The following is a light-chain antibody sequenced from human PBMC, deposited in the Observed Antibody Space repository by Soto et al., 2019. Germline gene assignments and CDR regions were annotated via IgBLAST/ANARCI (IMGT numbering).Light chain of an antibody. J-gene: IGKJ4*01. Sequence: VLTQSPGTLSLSPGERATLSCRASQSVSSNYLAWYQQKPGQAPRLLIYGAFTRATGIPDRFSGSVSGTDFTLTITRLEPEDYAVYYCQKYGRSPPLTFGGGTKVEMK. CDR1: QSVSSNY. V-gene: IGKV3-20*01. CDR2: GAF. CDR3: QKYGRSPPLT.